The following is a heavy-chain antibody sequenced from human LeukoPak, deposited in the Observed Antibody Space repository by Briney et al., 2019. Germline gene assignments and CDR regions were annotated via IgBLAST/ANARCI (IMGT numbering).Heavy chain of an antibody. CDR1: GFIFSNYW. D-gene: IGHD1-14*01. CDR3: ARETPEYD. CDR2: IKEDGREK. Sequence: QSGGSLRLSCAASGFIFSNYWMNWVRQAPGKGLEWVATIKEDGREKYYVDSVKGRFTISRDNAKNSLYLQMNSLRDEDTAVYYCARETPEYDWGQGTLVTVSS. V-gene: IGHV3-7*01. J-gene: IGHJ4*02.